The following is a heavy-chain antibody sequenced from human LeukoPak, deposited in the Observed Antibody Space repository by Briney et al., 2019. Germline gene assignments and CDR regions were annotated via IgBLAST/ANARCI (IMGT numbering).Heavy chain of an antibody. D-gene: IGHD3-3*01. CDR1: GFTFSSYG. CDR3: AKDPGVGAPSGVFGVVTPEYYFDY. J-gene: IGHJ4*02. V-gene: IGHV3-30*18. CDR2: ISYDGSNK. Sequence: GRSLRLSCAASGFTFSSYGIHWVRQAPGRGLEWVALISYDGSNKYYADSVKGRFTISRDNSKNTLYLQMNSLRAEDTAVYYCAKDPGVGAPSGVFGVVTPEYYFDYWGQGTLVTVSS.